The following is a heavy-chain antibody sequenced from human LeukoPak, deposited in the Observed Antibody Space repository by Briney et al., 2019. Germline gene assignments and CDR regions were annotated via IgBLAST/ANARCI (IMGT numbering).Heavy chain of an antibody. CDR2: IPYEGSDK. Sequence: GGSLRLSRVASGFTFNTHVMHWVRQAPGKGLEWVAFIPYEGSDKYYADSVKGRFTISRDNSKNTLYLQMNSLRAEYTAVYYCAKDEYSGSYLTTLFDYWGQGTLVTVSS. J-gene: IGHJ4*02. CDR3: AKDEYSGSYLTTLFDY. D-gene: IGHD1-26*01. V-gene: IGHV3-30*02. CDR1: GFTFNTHV.